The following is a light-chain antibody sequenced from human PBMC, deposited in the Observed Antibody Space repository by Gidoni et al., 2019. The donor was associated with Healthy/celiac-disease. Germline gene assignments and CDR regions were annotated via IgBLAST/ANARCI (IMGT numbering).Light chain of an antibody. CDR2: KAS. CDR1: QSISSW. CDR3: QQYNSPRT. Sequence: DIQMTQSPSTLSASVGDRVTITCRASQSISSWLDWYQQKPGKAPKLLIYKASSLESWVPSRFSGRGSGTEFTLTIRSLQPDDFATYYCQQYNSPRTFGQGTKVEIK. J-gene: IGKJ1*01. V-gene: IGKV1-5*03.